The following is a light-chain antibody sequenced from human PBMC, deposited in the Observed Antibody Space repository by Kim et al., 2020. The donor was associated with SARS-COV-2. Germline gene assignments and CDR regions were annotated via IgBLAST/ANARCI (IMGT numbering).Light chain of an antibody. CDR2: GAS. CDR3: QQAHTFPHT. Sequence: DIQMTQSPSSVSASVGDRVTITCRASQYISTYLAWYQQKSGKAPKLLIYGASTLQSGVPSRFSGSGSGTTFTLTISSLQPEYFAIYVCQQAHTFPHTFGQGTKLEIK. J-gene: IGKJ2*01. CDR1: QYISTY. V-gene: IGKV1-12*01.